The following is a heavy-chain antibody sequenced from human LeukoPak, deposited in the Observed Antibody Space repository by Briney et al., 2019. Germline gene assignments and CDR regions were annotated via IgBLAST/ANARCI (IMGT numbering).Heavy chain of an antibody. J-gene: IGHJ4*02. CDR1: GFTFSSYG. V-gene: IGHV3-30*02. CDR3: AKVRSYQLPIDY. D-gene: IGHD2-2*01. Sequence: QSGGSLRLSCAASGFTFSSYGMHWVRQAPGKGLEWVAFIRYDGSNKYYADSVKGRFTISRDNSKNTLYLQMNSLRAEDTAVYYCAKVRSYQLPIDYWGQGTLVPVSS. CDR2: IRYDGSNK.